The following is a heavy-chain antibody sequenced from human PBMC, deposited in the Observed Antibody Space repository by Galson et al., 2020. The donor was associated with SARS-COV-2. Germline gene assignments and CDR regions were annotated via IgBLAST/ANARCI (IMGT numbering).Heavy chain of an antibody. J-gene: IGHJ4*02. V-gene: IGHV3-33*01. CDR3: ARGTSNVPFDY. CDR1: GFTFSSYG. CDR2: IWYDGSNK. D-gene: IGHD3-16*01. Sequence: TGGSLRLSCAASGFTFSSYGMHWVRQAPGKGLEWVAVIWYDGSNKYYADSVKGRFTISRDNSKNTLYLQMNSLRAEDTAVYYCARGTSNVPFDYWGQGTLVTVSS.